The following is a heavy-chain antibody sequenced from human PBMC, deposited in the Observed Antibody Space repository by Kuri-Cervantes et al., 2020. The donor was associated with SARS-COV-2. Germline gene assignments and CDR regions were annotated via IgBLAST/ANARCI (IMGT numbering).Heavy chain of an antibody. J-gene: IGHJ3*02. V-gene: IGHV1-69*06. Sequence: SVKVSCKASGGTFSSYAISWVRQAPGQGLEWMGGIIPIFGTANYAQKFQGRVTITADKSTSTAYMELNSLRSEDTAVYYCATGISLRFLEWLAAFDIWGQGTMVTVSS. CDR3: ATGISLRFLEWLAAFDI. CDR1: GGTFSSYA. CDR2: IIPIFGTA. D-gene: IGHD3-3*01.